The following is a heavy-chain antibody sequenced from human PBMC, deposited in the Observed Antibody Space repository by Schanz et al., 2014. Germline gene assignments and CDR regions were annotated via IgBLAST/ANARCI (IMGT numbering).Heavy chain of an antibody. D-gene: IGHD3-9*01. CDR3: ARDAADCYDILTEEDY. CDR1: EYSFTSYS. CDR2: INTGSGDT. J-gene: IGHJ4*02. Sequence: QVHLVQSGAEVKRPGASVKVSGKASEYSFTSYSMHWVRQAPGQRLEWMGWINTGSGDTKYSQNFQGRVTITRDTSASTAYMELSSLRSEDTAVYSCARDAADCYDILTEEDYWGQGTLVTVSS. V-gene: IGHV1-3*04.